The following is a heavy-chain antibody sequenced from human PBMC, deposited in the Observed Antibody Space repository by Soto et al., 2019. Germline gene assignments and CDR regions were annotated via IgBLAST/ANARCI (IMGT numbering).Heavy chain of an antibody. Sequence: GGSLRLPCAASGFTFSSYDMHWVRQATGKGLEWVSAIGTAGDTYYPGSVKGRFTISRENAKNSLYLQMNSLRAGDTAVYYCARGSGGYDAFDIWGQGTMVTVS. J-gene: IGHJ3*02. CDR1: GFTFSSYD. V-gene: IGHV3-13*01. CDR3: ARGSGGYDAFDI. D-gene: IGHD2-15*01. CDR2: IGTAGDT.